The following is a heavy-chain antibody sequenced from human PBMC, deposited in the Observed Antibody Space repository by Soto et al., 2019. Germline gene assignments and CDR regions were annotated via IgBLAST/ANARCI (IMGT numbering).Heavy chain of an antibody. CDR2: IYHSGST. V-gene: IGHV4-30-2*02. CDR3: ARSQRGRTAFTFDY. J-gene: IGHJ4*02. D-gene: IGHD3-16*01. CDR1: GGSISSGGYS. Sequence: PSETLSLTCAVSGGSISSGGYSWGWIRQPPGKGLEWIGYIYHSGSTYYNPSLKSRVTISVDRSKNQFSLKLSSVTAADTAVYFCARSQRGRTAFTFDYCGQGSLVIVSA.